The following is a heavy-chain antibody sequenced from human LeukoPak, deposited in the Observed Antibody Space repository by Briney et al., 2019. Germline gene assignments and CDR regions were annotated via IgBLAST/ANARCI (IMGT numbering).Heavy chain of an antibody. V-gene: IGHV1-69*05. D-gene: IGHD5-12*01. CDR1: GGTFSSYA. CDR3: ASTPNRYSGYVEFDY. J-gene: IGHJ4*02. Sequence: SVKVSCKASGGTFSSYAISWVRQAPGQGLEWMGGIIPIFGTANYTQKFQGRVTLTTDESTSTAYMELSSLRSEDTAVYYCASTPNRYSGYVEFDYWGQGTLVTVSS. CDR2: IIPIFGTA.